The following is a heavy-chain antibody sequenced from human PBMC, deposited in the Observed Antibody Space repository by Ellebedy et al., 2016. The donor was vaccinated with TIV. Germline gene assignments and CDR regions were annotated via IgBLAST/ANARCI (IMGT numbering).Heavy chain of an antibody. J-gene: IGHJ3*02. V-gene: IGHV4-61*01. D-gene: IGHD2-15*01. Sequence: SETLSLXXTVSGGSVSSGSYYWSWIRQPTGKGLEWIGYIYYSGSTNYNPSLKSRVTISVATSKNQFSLKLSSVTAADTAVYYCARAIGAFDIWGQGTMVTVSS. CDR3: ARAIGAFDI. CDR2: IYYSGST. CDR1: GGSVSSGSYY.